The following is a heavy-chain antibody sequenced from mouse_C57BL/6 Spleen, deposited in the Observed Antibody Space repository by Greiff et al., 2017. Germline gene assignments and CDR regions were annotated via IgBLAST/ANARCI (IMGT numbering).Heavy chain of an antibody. CDR1: GYTFTSYW. D-gene: IGHD5-5*01. V-gene: IGHV1-50*01. CDR3: ARRQGTTYSMDY. J-gene: IGHJ4*01. CDR2: IDPSDSYT. Sequence: QVQLQQPGAELVKPGASVKLSCKASGYTFTSYWMQWVKQRPGQGLEWIGEIDPSDSYTNYNQKFKGKATLTVDTSSSTAYMQLRSLTSEDSAVYYCARRQGTTYSMDYWGQGTSGTVSS.